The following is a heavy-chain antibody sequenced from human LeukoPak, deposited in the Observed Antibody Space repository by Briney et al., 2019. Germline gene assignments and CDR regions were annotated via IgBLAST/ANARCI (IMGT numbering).Heavy chain of an antibody. CDR1: EFTFSNYA. CDR2: ISWNSGSI. J-gene: IGHJ4*02. D-gene: IGHD6-19*01. CDR3: AKDNRRHYTSGPNPDSLH. V-gene: IGHV3-9*01. Sequence: GGSLRLSCAASEFTFSNYALHWVRQAPGKGLEWVSGISWNSGSIDYADSVKGRFTISRDNAKNSLYLQMNSLRVEDTAFYYCAKDNRRHYTSGPNPDSLHWGQGALVTVSS.